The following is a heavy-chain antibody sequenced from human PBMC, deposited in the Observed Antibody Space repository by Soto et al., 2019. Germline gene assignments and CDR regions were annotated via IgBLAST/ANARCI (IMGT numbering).Heavy chain of an antibody. CDR1: GGSISSGGYY. Sequence: QVQLQESGPGLVKPSQTLSLTCTVSGGSISSGGYYWSWIRQHPGKGLEWIGYIYYSGSTYYNPSLKSRVTLSVDTSKNQFSLKLSSVTAADTAVYYCARALANYYGSGSYYNGWFDPWGQGTLVTVSS. J-gene: IGHJ5*02. CDR2: IYYSGST. D-gene: IGHD3-10*01. V-gene: IGHV4-31*03. CDR3: ARALANYYGSGSYYNGWFDP.